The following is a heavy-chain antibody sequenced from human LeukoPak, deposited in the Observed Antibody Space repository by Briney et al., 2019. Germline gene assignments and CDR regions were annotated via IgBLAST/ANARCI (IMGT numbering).Heavy chain of an antibody. CDR2: ISSSSSYI. D-gene: IGHD3-10*01. CDR3: ARDSSPLVTMVRGLSYYYYGMDV. J-gene: IGHJ6*04. CDR1: GFTFSSYS. Sequence: GGSLRLSCAASGFTFSSYSMNWVRQAPGKGLEWVSSISSSSSYIYYADSVKGRFTISRDNAKNSLYLQMNSLRAEDTAVYYCARDSSPLVTMVRGLSYYYYGMDVWGKGTTVTVSS. V-gene: IGHV3-21*01.